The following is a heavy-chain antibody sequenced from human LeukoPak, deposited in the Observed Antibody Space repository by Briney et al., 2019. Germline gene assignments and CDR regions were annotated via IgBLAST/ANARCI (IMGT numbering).Heavy chain of an antibody. CDR1: GYTFTGYY. CDR3: ARDLVVAAAEQGDY. D-gene: IGHD6-13*01. J-gene: IGHJ4*02. V-gene: IGHV1-2*06. Sequence: GASXKVFCKASGYTFTGYYMHWVRQAPGQGLEWMGRINPNSGGTNYAQKFQGRVTMTRDTSISTAYMELSRLRSDDTAVYYCARDLVVAAAEQGDYWGQGTLVTVSS. CDR2: INPNSGGT.